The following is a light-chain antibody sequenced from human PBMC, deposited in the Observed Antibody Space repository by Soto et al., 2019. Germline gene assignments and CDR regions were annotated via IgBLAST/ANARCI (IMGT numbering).Light chain of an antibody. J-gene: IGKJ5*01. CDR3: QQYDTSPPT. V-gene: IGKV3-20*01. Sequence: EIVLTQSPGTLSLSPGERATLSCRASQTIASSYLAWYQHQPGQAPRLLIYRTFARAPGIPDRFSGGGSGTDFTRTISRLERADFAVYYWQQYDTSPPTFGQGTRLDIK. CDR1: QTIASSY. CDR2: RTF.